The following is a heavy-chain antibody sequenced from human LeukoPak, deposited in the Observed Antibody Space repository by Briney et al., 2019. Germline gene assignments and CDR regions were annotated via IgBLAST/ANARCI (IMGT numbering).Heavy chain of an antibody. CDR2: ISYDGSNK. Sequence: PGGSLRLSCAASGFTFSSYGMHWVRQAPGKGLEWVAVISYDGSNKYYADSVKGRFTISRDNAKNSLYLQMNSLRAEDTAVYYCARVAPNNWNDAFDIWGQGTMVTVSS. J-gene: IGHJ3*02. D-gene: IGHD1-1*01. CDR1: GFTFSSYG. V-gene: IGHV3-30*03. CDR3: ARVAPNNWNDAFDI.